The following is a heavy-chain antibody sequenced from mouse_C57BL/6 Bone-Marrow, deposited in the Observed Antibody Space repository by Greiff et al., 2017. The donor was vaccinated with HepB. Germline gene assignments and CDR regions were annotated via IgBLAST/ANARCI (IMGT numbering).Heavy chain of an antibody. V-gene: IGHV1-64*01. D-gene: IGHD2-3*01. CDR2: IHPNSGST. CDR3: TRSDDGYYRYWFAY. Sequence: QVQLQQPGAELVKPGASVKLSCKASGYTFTSYWMHWVKQRPGQGLEWIGMIHPNSGSTNYNEKFKSKAILTADKSSSTAYMELRSLTSEDSAVYYCTRSDDGYYRYWFAYWGQGTLVTVSA. J-gene: IGHJ3*01. CDR1: GYTFTSYW.